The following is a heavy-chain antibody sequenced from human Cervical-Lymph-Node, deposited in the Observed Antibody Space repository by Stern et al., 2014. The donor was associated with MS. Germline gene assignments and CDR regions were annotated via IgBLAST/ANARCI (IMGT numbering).Heavy chain of an antibody. D-gene: IGHD6-6*01. CDR2: MNPNSGNT. J-gene: IGHJ3*02. CDR1: GYTFTSYD. CDR3: ARRSCAARPTSCAFDI. V-gene: IGHV1-8*01. Sequence: VQLVQSGAEVKKPGASVKVSCKASGYTFTSYDINWVRQATGQGLEWIGWMNPNSGNTGYAQKFQGRVTMTRNTSISTAYMELSSLRSEDTAVYYCARRSCAARPTSCAFDIWGQGTMVTVSS.